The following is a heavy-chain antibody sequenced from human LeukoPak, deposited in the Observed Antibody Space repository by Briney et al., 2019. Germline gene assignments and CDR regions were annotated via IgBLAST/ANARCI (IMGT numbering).Heavy chain of an antibody. V-gene: IGHV1-8*01. J-gene: IGHJ3*02. CDR1: GYTFTSYD. Sequence: GASVKVSCKASGYTFTSYDINWVRQATGQGLEWMGWMNPNSGNTGYAQKFQGRVTMTRNTSISTAYMELSSLRSEDTAVYYCARGLSFSYNRPKQLWPTDDAFDIWGQGTMVTVSS. CDR3: ARGLSFSYNRPKQLWPTDDAFDI. CDR2: MNPNSGNT. D-gene: IGHD5-18*01.